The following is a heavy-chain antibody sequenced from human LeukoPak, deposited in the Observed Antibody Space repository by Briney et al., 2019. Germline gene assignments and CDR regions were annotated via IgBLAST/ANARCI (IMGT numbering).Heavy chain of an antibody. CDR2: IYYTGST. D-gene: IGHD3-3*01. J-gene: IGHJ4*02. CDR3: ARWEWLRGFDY. CDR1: GGSISSNY. Sequence: SEILSLTCSVSGGSISSNYWSWIRQPPGKGLEWIGYIYYTGSTNYNPSLKSRVTISVDTSKNQFSLKLNSVTAADTAVYYCARWEWLRGFDYWGQGTLITVSS. V-gene: IGHV4-59*01.